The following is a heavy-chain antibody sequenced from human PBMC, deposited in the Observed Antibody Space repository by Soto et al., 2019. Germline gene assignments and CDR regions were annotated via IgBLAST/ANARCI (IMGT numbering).Heavy chain of an antibody. CDR2: FIPSLGIA. CDR3: ARGRSDSGFHGLDS. D-gene: IGHD2-21*02. J-gene: IGHJ4*02. CDR1: GDTFSDYT. Sequence: QVQLVQSGAEVKKPGSSVKVSCKASGDTFSDYTINWVRQAPGQGLEWMGRFIPSLGIANYAQKFQDRVTLTADKSTTTAFMELSSLRSEDTAMYYCARGRSDSGFHGLDSWGQGSLVTVSS. V-gene: IGHV1-69*02.